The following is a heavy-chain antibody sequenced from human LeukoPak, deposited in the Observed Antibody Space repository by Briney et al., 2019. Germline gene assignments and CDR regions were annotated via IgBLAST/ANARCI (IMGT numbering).Heavy chain of an antibody. CDR1: GGSINSYY. D-gene: IGHD3-22*01. Sequence: PSETLSLTCSVSGGSINSYYWSWIRQPPGKGLEWIGYIYSSGSTNYNPSLKSRVTISVDTSKNQFSLELSSVTAADTAVYYCARHGTSRIIMIHWGQGSLVIVSS. CDR2: IYSSGST. J-gene: IGHJ4*02. V-gene: IGHV4-59*08. CDR3: ARHGTSRIIMIH.